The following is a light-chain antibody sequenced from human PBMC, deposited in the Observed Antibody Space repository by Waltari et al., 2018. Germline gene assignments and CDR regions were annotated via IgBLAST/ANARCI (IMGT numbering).Light chain of an antibody. CDR3: GSQDSSDNLASV. CDR1: NLRNYY. V-gene: IGLV3-19*01. Sequence: SELTQDPAGSVALGQTVRITCQGDNLRNYYASWYQQRPGQAPVLVSCGKNNRPSGIPGGISGSSFGNTGYFSITGAQAEDWDVYFCGSQDSSDNLASVFVTGTIVTIL. CDR2: GKN. J-gene: IGLJ1*01.